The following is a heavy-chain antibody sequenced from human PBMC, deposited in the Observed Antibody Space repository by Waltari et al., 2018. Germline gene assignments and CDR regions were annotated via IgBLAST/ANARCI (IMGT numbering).Heavy chain of an antibody. CDR2: ISYDGSNK. CDR3: ARDNYYYYGMDV. CDR1: GFTFSSYA. Sequence: QVQLVESGGGVVQPGRSLRLSCAASGFTFSSYAMHWVRQAPGKGLEWVAVISYDGSNKDYADSVKGRFTISRDNSKNTLYLQMNSLRAEDTAVYYCARDNYYYYGMDVWGQGTTVTVSS. V-gene: IGHV3-30-3*01. J-gene: IGHJ6*02.